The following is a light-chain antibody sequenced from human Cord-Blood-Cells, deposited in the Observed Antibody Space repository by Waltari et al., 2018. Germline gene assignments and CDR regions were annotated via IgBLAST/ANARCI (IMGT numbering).Light chain of an antibody. CDR2: DVS. CDR3: SSYTSSSTYV. CDR1: SSDVGGYNY. J-gene: IGLJ1*01. V-gene: IGLV2-14*01. Sequence: QSALTQPASVSGSPGQSITISCTGTSSDVGGYNYVSWYQQHPGKAPKLMIYDVSNRPSGVSNRFSGSKSGNTASLTISEDEADYYCSSYTSSSTYVFGTGTKVTVL.